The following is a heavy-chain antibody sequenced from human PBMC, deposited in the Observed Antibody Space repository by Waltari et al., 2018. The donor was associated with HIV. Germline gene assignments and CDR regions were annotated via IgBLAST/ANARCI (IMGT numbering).Heavy chain of an antibody. CDR1: GFTFSSYG. D-gene: IGHD3-16*01. Sequence: QVQLVESGGGVVQPGGSLRLSCAASGFTFSSYGMHWVRQAPGKGLEWVAVIRYDGSNKYYADSVKGRFTISRDNSKNTLYLQMNSLRAEDTAVYYCAKGGTPCGMDVWGQGTTVTVSS. CDR3: AKGGTPCGMDV. J-gene: IGHJ6*02. V-gene: IGHV3-30*02. CDR2: IRYDGSNK.